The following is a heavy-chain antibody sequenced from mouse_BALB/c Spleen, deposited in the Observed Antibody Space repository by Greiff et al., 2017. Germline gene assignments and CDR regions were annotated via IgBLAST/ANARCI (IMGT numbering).Heavy chain of an antibody. CDR3: ARQGFPGHYAMDY. Sequence: QVQLQQSGPELVKPGASVKISCKASGYAFSSSWMNWVKQRPGQGLEWIGRIYPGDGDTNYNGKFKGKATLTADKSSSTAYMQLSSLTSVDSAVYFCARQGFPGHYAMDYWGQGTSVTVSS. V-gene: IGHV1-82*01. CDR2: IYPGDGDT. CDR1: GYAFSSSW. D-gene: IGHD3-2*02. J-gene: IGHJ4*01.